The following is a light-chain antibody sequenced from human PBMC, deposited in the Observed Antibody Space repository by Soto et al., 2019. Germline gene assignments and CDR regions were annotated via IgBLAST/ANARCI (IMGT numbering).Light chain of an antibody. CDR1: HDITSY. CDR2: DAS. Sequence: DVQMTQSPSSLSASVGDRVTITCQASHDITSYLNWYPHKPGTAPKLLIYDASILEAGVPSRFSGSGSGTDFTFTISSLQPEDVATYYCQKCEYLPIFGPGTTVDFK. J-gene: IGKJ3*01. V-gene: IGKV1-33*01. CDR3: QKCEYLPI.